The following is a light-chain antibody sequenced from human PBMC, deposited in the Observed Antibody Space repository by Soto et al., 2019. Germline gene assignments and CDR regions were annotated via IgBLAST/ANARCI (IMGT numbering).Light chain of an antibody. CDR3: QQYGSSSPTT. CDR2: GAS. CDR1: QDVTSNY. Sequence: EIVLTQSPGTLSLSPGERATLSCRASQDVTSNYLAWYQQRPGQAPRLLIYGASNRATGIPDRFSGGGSGTDFTLAISRLEPEDFAMYYCQQYGSSSPTTFGQGTRLEIE. V-gene: IGKV3-20*01. J-gene: IGKJ5*01.